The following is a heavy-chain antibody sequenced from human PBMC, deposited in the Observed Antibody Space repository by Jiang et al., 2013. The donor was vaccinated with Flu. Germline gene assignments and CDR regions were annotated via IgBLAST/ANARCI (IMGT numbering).Heavy chain of an antibody. J-gene: IGHJ5*02. CDR2: IYHSGST. CDR3: ARLLAPLNWFDP. CDR1: GGSISSSNW. D-gene: IGHD2-8*02. Sequence: SGGSISSSNWWSWVRQPPGKGLEWIGEIYHSGSTNYNPSLKSRVTISVDKSKNQFSLKLSSVTAADTAVYYCARLLAPLNWFDPWGQGTPGHRLL. V-gene: IGHV4-4*02.